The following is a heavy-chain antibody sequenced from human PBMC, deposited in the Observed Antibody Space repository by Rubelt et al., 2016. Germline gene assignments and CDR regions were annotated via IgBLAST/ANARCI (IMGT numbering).Heavy chain of an antibody. D-gene: IGHD3-22*01. CDR2: TSGSGDSR. V-gene: IGHV3-23*04. CDR1: GFTFSNYA. CDR3: AKGVSSDWRPFDY. Sequence: EVQLVESGGGLAQPGGSLRLSCAASGFTFSNYAMTWVRQAPGKGLEWVSITSGSGDSRYYADSVRGRFHISRDNSKNTLYLQMNSLRAEDTAVYYCAKGVSSDWRPFDYWGQGTLVTVSS. J-gene: IGHJ4*02.